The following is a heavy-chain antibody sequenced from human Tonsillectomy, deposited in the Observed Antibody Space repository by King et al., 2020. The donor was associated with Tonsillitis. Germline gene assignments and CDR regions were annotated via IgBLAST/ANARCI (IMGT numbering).Heavy chain of an antibody. Sequence: VQLVESGGGLVKPRGSLRVSCAASGFTFSNAWMSWVRQAPGKGLEWVGRIKRKTDGETIDYAAPVKGRFTISRDDSKNTLYLQMNSLKTEDTAVYYCTTVGYSSSWFTFDYWGQGTLVPVSS. V-gene: IGHV3-15*01. J-gene: IGHJ4*02. CDR1: GFTFSNAW. CDR3: TTVGYSSSWFTFDY. D-gene: IGHD6-13*01. CDR2: IKRKTDGETI.